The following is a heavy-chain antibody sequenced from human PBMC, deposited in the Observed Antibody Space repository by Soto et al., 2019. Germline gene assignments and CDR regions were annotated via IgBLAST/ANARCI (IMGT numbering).Heavy chain of an antibody. J-gene: IGHJ4*02. CDR2: IIPIFGTA. CDR1: GGTFSSYA. Sequence: VSCKASGGTFSSYAISWVRQAPGQGLEWMGGIIPIFGTANYAQKFQGRVTITADKSTSTAYMELSSLRSEDTAVYYCARASGYDPRSYYFDYWGQGTLVTVSS. D-gene: IGHD5-12*01. CDR3: ARASGYDPRSYYFDY. V-gene: IGHV1-69*06.